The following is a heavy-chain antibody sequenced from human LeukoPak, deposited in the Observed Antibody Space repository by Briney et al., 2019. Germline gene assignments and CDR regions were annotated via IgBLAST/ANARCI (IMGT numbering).Heavy chain of an antibody. CDR1: GFTFSDYY. V-gene: IGHV3-11*01. J-gene: IGHJ5*02. CDR2: ISSSSSTI. D-gene: IGHD3-9*01. CDR3: AREYYDILTAANWFDP. Sequence: GGSLRLSCAASGFTFSDYYMSWVRQAPGKGLEWVSYISSSSSTIYYADSVKGRFTISRDNSKNALYLQMNSLRAEDTAVYYCAREYYDILTAANWFDPWGQGTLVTVSS.